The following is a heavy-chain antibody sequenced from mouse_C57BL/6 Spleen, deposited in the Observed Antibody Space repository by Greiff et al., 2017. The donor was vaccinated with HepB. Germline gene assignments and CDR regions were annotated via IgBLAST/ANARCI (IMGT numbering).Heavy chain of an antibody. D-gene: IGHD2-4*01. Sequence: QVQLQQSGAELVRPGASVKMSCKASGYTFTSYNMHWVKQTPRQGLEWIGAIYPGNGDTSYNQKFKGKATLTVDKSSSTAYMQLSSLTSEDSAVYFCAREPGNYYDYDGDYYAMDYWGQGTSVTVSS. CDR1: GYTFTSYN. CDR2: IYPGNGDT. CDR3: AREPGNYYDYDGDYYAMDY. J-gene: IGHJ4*01. V-gene: IGHV1-12*01.